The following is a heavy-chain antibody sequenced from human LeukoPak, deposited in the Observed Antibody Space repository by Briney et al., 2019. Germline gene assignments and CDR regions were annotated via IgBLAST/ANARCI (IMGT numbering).Heavy chain of an antibody. D-gene: IGHD2-15*01. Sequence: SETLSLACTVSGGSISSYYWSWIRRPAGKGLEWIGRIYTSGSTNYNPSLKSRVTMSVDTPKNQFSLKLSSVTAADTAVYYCAREGVAATIDYWGQGTLVTVSS. CDR1: GGSISSYY. J-gene: IGHJ4*02. CDR2: IYTSGST. CDR3: AREGVAATIDY. V-gene: IGHV4-4*07.